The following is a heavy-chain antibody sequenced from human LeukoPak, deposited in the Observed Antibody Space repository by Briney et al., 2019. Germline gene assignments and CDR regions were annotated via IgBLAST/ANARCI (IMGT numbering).Heavy chain of an antibody. D-gene: IGHD1-26*01. J-gene: IGHJ4*02. CDR2: ISSSGSTI. CDR1: GFTFSSYE. Sequence: GGSLRLSCAASGFTFSSYEMNWVRQAPGKGLEWVSYISSSGSTIYYADSVKGRFTISRDNAKNSVYLQMNSLRAEDTAVYYCARDKVVGASRFDYWGQGTLVTVSS. V-gene: IGHV3-48*03. CDR3: ARDKVVGASRFDY.